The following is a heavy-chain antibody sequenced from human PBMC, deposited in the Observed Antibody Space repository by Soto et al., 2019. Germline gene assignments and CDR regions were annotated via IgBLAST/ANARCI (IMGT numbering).Heavy chain of an antibody. CDR2: IIPIFGTA. Sequence: GASVKVSCKASGGTFSSYAISWVRQAPGQGLEWMGGIIPIFGTANYAQKFQGRVMITADKSTSTAYMELSSLRSEDTAVYYRARSPLYYDFWSGPGAHYYYGMDVWGQGTTVTVSS. CDR1: GGTFSSYA. D-gene: IGHD3-3*01. V-gene: IGHV1-69*06. J-gene: IGHJ6*02. CDR3: ARSPLYYDFWSGPGAHYYYGMDV.